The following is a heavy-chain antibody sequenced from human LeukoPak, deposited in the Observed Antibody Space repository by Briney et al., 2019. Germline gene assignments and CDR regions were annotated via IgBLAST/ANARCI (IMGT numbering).Heavy chain of an antibody. J-gene: IGHJ5*02. Sequence: GGSLRLSCAASGFTFSSYWMSWVRQAPGKGLEWVANIKQDGSEKYYVDSVKGRFTISRDNAKNSLYLQMNSLRAEDTAVYYCAREVGCDFWSGYSNTNWFDPWGQGTLVTVSS. D-gene: IGHD3-3*01. CDR3: AREVGCDFWSGYSNTNWFDP. CDR2: IKQDGSEK. V-gene: IGHV3-7*01. CDR1: GFTFSSYW.